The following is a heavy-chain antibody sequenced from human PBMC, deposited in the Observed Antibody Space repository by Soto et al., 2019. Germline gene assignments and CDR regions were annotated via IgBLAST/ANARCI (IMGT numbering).Heavy chain of an antibody. D-gene: IGHD3-3*01. Sequence: GESLKISCKGSGYSFTSYWIGWVRQMPGKGLEWMGIIYPGDSDTRYSPSFQGQVTISADKSISTAYLQWSSLKASDTAMYYCARPPRARITIFGVVIAHAFDYWGQGTLVTVSS. CDR2: IYPGDSDT. CDR1: GYSFTSYW. CDR3: ARPPRARITIFGVVIAHAFDY. J-gene: IGHJ4*02. V-gene: IGHV5-51*01.